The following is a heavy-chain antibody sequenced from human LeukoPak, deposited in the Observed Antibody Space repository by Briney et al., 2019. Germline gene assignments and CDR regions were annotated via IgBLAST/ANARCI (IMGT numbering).Heavy chain of an antibody. CDR2: IIPIFGTA. CDR3: ARVLLAITIFGNNWFDP. D-gene: IGHD3-3*01. CDR1: GGTFSSYA. V-gene: IGHV1-69*06. J-gene: IGHJ5*02. Sequence: SVKVSCKASGGTFSSYAISWVRQAPGQGLEWMGGIIPIFGTANYAQKFQGRVTITADKSTSTAYMELSSLRSEDTAVYYCARVLLAITIFGNNWFDPWGQGTLVTVSS.